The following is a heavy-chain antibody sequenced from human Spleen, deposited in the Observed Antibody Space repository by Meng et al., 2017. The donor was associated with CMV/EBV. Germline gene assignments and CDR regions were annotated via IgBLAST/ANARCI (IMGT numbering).Heavy chain of an antibody. CDR2: ISSSGDHI. J-gene: IGHJ4*02. V-gene: IGHV3-21*01. Sequence: SFAASGFIFHSSTLNWVRQAPGQGLEWVSSISSSGDHIFYADSVRGRFTISRDNAKNSLFLQMNSLRAEDTAVYFCARFESSGWYVYWGQGTLVTVSS. CDR1: GFIFHSST. CDR3: ARFESSGWYVY. D-gene: IGHD6-19*01.